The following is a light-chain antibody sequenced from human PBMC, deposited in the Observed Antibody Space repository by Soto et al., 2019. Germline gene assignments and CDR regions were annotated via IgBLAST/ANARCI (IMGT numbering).Light chain of an antibody. CDR2: DAS. CDR1: QSVSSY. J-gene: IGKJ1*01. CDR3: QQYNNWPPWT. Sequence: EIVLTQSPATLSLWAAEGGALXFKASQSVSSYLAWYQQKPGQAPRLLIYDASNRATGIPARFSGSGSGTDFTLTISTLEPEDFAVYYCQQYNNWPPWTFGQGTKVDIK. V-gene: IGKV3-11*01.